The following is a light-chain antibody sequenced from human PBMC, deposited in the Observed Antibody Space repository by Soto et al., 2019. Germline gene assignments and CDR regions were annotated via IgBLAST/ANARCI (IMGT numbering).Light chain of an antibody. V-gene: IGKV1-17*03. CDR1: QGISDY. CDR2: SSS. J-gene: IGKJ4*01. CDR3: LQHNSFPRT. Sequence: DVQMTQSPSAVSASVGHRVDIICRASQGISDYLAWFQQKPGKAPPRLIYSSSTLQTGVPSRFSGRRSGTEFTLTISNLQPEDVATYYCLQHNSFPRTFGGGTKVEIK.